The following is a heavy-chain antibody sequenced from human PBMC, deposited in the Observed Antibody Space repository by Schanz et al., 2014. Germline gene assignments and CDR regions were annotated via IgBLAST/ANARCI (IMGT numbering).Heavy chain of an antibody. Sequence: QVQLVESGGGVVQPGRSLRLSCAAYGFTLSSYAMHWVRQAPGKGLEWIAEINHGGSTNYNPSLKSRVTISVDTSKNQFSLKLRSVTAADTAVYYCARAARRTRVVPLYFDYWGQGTQVTVSS. J-gene: IGHJ4*02. CDR2: INHGGST. D-gene: IGHD2-2*01. CDR3: ARAARRTRVVPLYFDY. CDR1: GFTLSSYA. V-gene: IGHV4-34*01.